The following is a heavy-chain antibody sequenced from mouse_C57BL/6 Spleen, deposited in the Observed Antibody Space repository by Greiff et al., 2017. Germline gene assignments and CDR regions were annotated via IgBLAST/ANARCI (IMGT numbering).Heavy chain of an antibody. J-gene: IGHJ4*01. CDR1: GFSLTSYG. CDR2: IWSGGST. CDR3: ARNRYYGSSPGYAMDY. V-gene: IGHV2-2*01. D-gene: IGHD1-1*01. Sequence: VQLQQSGPGLVQPSQSLSITCTVSGFSLTSYGVHWVRQSPGKGLEWLGVIWSGGSTDYNAAFISRLSTSKDNSKSQVFFKMNSLQADDTAIYYWARNRYYGSSPGYAMDYWGQGTSVTVSS.